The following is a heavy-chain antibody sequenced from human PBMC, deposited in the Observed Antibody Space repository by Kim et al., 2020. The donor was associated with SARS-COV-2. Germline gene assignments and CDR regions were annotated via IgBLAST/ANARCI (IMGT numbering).Heavy chain of an antibody. CDR3: ARIMYPYDILTGWGYFQH. J-gene: IGHJ1*01. V-gene: IGHV5-51*01. CDR1: GYSFTSYW. CDR2: IYPGDSDT. D-gene: IGHD3-9*01. Sequence: GESLKISCKGSGYSFTSYWIGWVRQMPGKGLEWMGIIYPGDSDTRYSPSFQGQVTISADKSISTAYLQWSSLKASDTAMYYCARIMYPYDILTGWGYFQHWGQGTLVTVSS.